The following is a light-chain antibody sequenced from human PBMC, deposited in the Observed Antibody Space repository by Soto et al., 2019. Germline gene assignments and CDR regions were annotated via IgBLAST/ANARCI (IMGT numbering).Light chain of an antibody. CDR1: QSISSW. V-gene: IGKV1-5*03. J-gene: IGKJ1*01. CDR2: KAS. Sequence: DIQMTQSPSTLSAAVGDRVTITCRASQSISSWLAWYQQKPGKAPKLLIYKASSLESGVPSRFSGSGSGTEFTLITSSLQPDDFATYYCPPSIRYWTFGQGTKVEIK. CDR3: PPSIRYWT.